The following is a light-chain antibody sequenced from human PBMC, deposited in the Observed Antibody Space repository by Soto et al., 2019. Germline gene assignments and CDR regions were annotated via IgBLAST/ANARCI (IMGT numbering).Light chain of an antibody. CDR1: QAIGKD. Sequence: AIQMTQSPSSLSASVGDRVTITCRASQAIGKDLGWYQQKPGTAPKFLISGASTLEPGVPSRFSGSGSGTDFTLSISSLHPEDSATYYCQQDYNYPHTFGQGTKLEIK. CDR3: QQDYNYPHT. CDR2: GAS. J-gene: IGKJ2*01. V-gene: IGKV1-6*01.